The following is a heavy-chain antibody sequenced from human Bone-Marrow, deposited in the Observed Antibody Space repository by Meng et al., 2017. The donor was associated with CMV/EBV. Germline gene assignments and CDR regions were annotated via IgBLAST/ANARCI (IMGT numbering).Heavy chain of an antibody. CDR1: GGSISKTNSY. CDR3: AKNVVGGWFDA. CDR2: ISYSGST. V-gene: IGHV4-39*01. J-gene: IGHJ5*02. Sequence: GSLRLSCTVSGGSISKTNSYWGWIRQPPGKGLEWIGIISYSGSTYYNPSLKSRVTISVDTSKNQFSLNLNSVTAADTAVYYCAKNVVGGWFDAWGQGTLVTVSS. D-gene: IGHD2-15*01.